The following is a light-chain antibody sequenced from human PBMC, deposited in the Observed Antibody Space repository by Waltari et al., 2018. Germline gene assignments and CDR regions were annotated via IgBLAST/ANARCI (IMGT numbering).Light chain of an antibody. CDR1: QRVLDSHNSQRY. V-gene: IGKV4-1*01. Sequence: DIVMTQSPDSLAVSLGERVTINCKPSQRVLDSHNSQRYLAWYQHKPGQPPTLLIYWSSTRESGVPARFSGSGSGTDFTLTITSLQAEDVAVYYCQQYNALPRTFGHGTKVEI. CDR3: QQYNALPRT. CDR2: WSS. J-gene: IGKJ1*01.